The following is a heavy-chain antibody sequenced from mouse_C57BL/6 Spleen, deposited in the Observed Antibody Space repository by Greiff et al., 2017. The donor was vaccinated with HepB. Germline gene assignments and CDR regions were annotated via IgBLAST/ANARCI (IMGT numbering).Heavy chain of an antibody. V-gene: IGHV1-64*01. CDR1: GYTFTSYW. CDR2: IHPNSGST. D-gene: IGHD1-1*01. Sequence: QVQLQQSGAELVKPGASVKLSCKASGYTFTSYWMHWVKQRPGQGLEWIGMIHPNSGSTNYNEKFKSKATLTVDKSSSTAYMQLSSLTSEDSAVYYCAALTTVVAKDYWGQGTSVTVSS. CDR3: AALTTVVAKDY. J-gene: IGHJ4*01.